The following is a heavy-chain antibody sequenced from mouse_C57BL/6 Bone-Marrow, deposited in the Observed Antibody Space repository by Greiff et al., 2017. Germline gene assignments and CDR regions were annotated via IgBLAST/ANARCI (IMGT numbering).Heavy chain of an antibody. CDR3: ARDHYVSSY. D-gene: IGHD1-1*01. CDR2: INSNGGST. J-gene: IGHJ2*01. V-gene: IGHV5-6-3*01. Sequence: EVKLMESGGGLVQPGGSLKLSCAASGFTFSSYGMSWVRQTPDKRLELVATINSNGGSTYYPDSVKGRVTISRDNAKNTLYLQMSSLKSEDTAMEYFARDHYVSSYWGQGTTLTVSS. CDR1: GFTFSSYG.